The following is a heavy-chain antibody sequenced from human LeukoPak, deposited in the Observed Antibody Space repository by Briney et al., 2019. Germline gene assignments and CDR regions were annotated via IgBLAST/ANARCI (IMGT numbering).Heavy chain of an antibody. V-gene: IGHV3-48*02. D-gene: IGHD3-22*01. CDR2: ISDTGHAI. CDR3: ARDGYPGGDY. CDR1: GFTFSDYS. J-gene: IGHJ4*02. Sequence: PGGSLRLSGAASGFTFSDYSMDWVRQAPGKGLEWVSYISDTGHAIYYADSVKGRFIISRDNAKNSLYLQMNSLRDEDTAVYYCARDGYPGGDYWGQGTLVTVSS.